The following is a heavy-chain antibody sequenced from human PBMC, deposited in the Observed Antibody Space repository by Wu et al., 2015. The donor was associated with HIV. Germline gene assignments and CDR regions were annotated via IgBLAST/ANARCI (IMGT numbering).Heavy chain of an antibody. CDR1: GYIFSNYD. D-gene: IGHD3-9*01. Sequence: QVQLVQSGAEVKKPGASVRVSCQASGYIFSNYDINWVRQAPGQGLEWMGWMNPDNGNTAFAQKFQGRATMTRNTSISTAYMELRSLRFDDAAVYYCARGLTGPMMTGALRYWGQGTLVAVSP. V-gene: IGHV1-8*01. J-gene: IGHJ4*02. CDR3: ARGLTGPMMTGALRY. CDR2: MNPDNGNT.